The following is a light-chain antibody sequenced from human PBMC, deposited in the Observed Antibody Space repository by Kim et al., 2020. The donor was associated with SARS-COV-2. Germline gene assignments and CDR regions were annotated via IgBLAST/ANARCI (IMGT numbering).Light chain of an antibody. CDR2: DAS. CDR3: QHYDNLPPLT. V-gene: IGKV1-33*01. J-gene: IGKJ4*01. CDR1: QDISNV. Sequence: SVGDIVTITCQASQDISNVLSWFQQKPGKAPKLLFFDASNLETRGPSRFSGTGSGTDFTFAISSLQPEDIATYYCQHYDNLPPLTFGGGTKLEI.